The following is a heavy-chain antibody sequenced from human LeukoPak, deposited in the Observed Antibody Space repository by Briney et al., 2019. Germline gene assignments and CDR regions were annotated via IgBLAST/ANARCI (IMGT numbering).Heavy chain of an antibody. V-gene: IGHV4-34*01. Sequence: PSETLSLTCAVYGGSFSGYYWSWIRQPPGKGLEWIGEINHSGSTNYNPSLKSRVTISVDTSKNQFSLKLSSVTAADTAVYYCASNVDTAMVIGTYYYYGMDVWGQGTTVTVSS. D-gene: IGHD5-18*01. CDR3: ASNVDTAMVIGTYYYYGMDV. J-gene: IGHJ6*02. CDR2: INHSGST. CDR1: GGSFSGYY.